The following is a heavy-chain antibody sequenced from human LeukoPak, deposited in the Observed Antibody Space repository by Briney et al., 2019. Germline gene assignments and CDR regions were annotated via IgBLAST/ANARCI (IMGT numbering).Heavy chain of an antibody. CDR1: GFSLNNYA. Sequence: GGSLRLSCAASGFSLNNYAMNWARQAPGKGLEWVSTISDSGGSTYYADSVQGRFTISRDNSKDTLYLQVNSLRAEDTAIYYCAKAYSSSWYLFDYWGQGTLVTVSS. CDR2: ISDSGGST. D-gene: IGHD6-13*01. CDR3: AKAYSSSWYLFDY. V-gene: IGHV3-23*01. J-gene: IGHJ4*02.